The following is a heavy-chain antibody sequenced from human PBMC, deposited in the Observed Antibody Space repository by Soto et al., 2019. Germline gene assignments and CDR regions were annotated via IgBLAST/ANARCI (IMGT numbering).Heavy chain of an antibody. CDR3: ARTATYYDILPEMDDAFDI. D-gene: IGHD3-9*01. J-gene: IGHJ3*02. CDR1: GGTFSSYA. Sequence: QVQLVQSGAEVKKPGSSVKVSCKASGGTFSSYAISWVRQAPGQGLEWMGGIIPIFGTANYAQKFQGRGTITRDETTNKAYQELSSLRSEDTAVDYCARTATYYDILPEMDDAFDIRGQGTMGTVSS. V-gene: IGHV1-69*01. CDR2: IIPIFGTA.